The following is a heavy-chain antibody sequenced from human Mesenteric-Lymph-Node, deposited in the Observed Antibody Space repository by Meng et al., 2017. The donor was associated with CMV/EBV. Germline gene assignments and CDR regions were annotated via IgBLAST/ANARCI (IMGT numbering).Heavy chain of an antibody. D-gene: IGHD4-17*01. CDR3: ASFRTVTRRYNGMDV. V-gene: IGHV3-48*04. CDR2: ISSSGSTI. CDR1: GFTFSSYS. Sequence: GGSLRLSCAASGFTFSSYSMNWVRQAPGKGLEWVSYISSSGSTIYYADSVKGRFTISRDNAKNSLYLQMNSLRAEDTAVYYCASFRTVTRRYNGMDVWGQGTTVTVSS. J-gene: IGHJ6*02.